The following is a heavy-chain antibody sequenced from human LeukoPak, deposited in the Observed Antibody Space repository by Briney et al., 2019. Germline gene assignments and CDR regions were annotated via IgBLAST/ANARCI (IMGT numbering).Heavy chain of an antibody. CDR3: ARDGFLYVSGSLGPYYIHY. CDR2: ISAYYGNT. D-gene: IGHD3-10*01. Sequence: ASVNVSCKASGCTFISYGISWVRQAPGQGLEWMGWISAYYGNTNYAQKLQGRVTMTPDTSTSTAYMELRSLRSDDTAVYYCARDGFLYVSGSLGPYYIHYWGQGTLVTVSS. V-gene: IGHV1-18*01. J-gene: IGHJ4*02. CDR1: GCTFISYG.